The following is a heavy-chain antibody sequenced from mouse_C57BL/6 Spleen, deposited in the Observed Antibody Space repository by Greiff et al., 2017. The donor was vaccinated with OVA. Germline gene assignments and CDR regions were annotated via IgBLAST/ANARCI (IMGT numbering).Heavy chain of an antibody. D-gene: IGHD2-4*01. Sequence: VKLQQSGAELAKPGASVKLSCKAPGYTFTSYWMHWVKQRPGQGLEWIGYINPSSGYTKYNQTFKDKATLTTDKSSSTAYMQLSSLTYEDSAVYYCARSHYDYDYFDYWGQGTTLTVSS. CDR3: ARSHYDYDYFDY. CDR2: INPSSGYT. J-gene: IGHJ2*01. V-gene: IGHV1-7*01. CDR1: GYTFTSYW.